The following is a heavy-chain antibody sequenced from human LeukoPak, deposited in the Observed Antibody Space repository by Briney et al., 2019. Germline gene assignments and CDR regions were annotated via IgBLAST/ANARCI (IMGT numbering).Heavy chain of an antibody. CDR3: ASPGAWGSLDY. CDR1: GGSISSTNSY. D-gene: IGHD3-10*01. Sequence: PSETLSLTCTVSGGSISSTNSYWGWIRQPPGRGLEWIGTIYYSRSTYYNPSLRSRVTISVDTSKNQFSLKLSSVTAAATAVYYCASPGAWGSLDYWGQGTLVTVSS. J-gene: IGHJ4*02. CDR2: IYYSRST. V-gene: IGHV4-39*01.